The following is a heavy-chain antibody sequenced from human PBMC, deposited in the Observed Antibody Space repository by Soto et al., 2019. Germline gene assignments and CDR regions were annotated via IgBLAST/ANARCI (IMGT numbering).Heavy chain of an antibody. Sequence: ASVKVSCKVSGYTLTELSMHWVRQAPGKGLEWMGGFDPEDGETIYAQKFQGRVTMTEDTSTDTAYMELSSLRSEDTAVYYCATAGPYSSGFPFYYWGQGTLVTVSS. V-gene: IGHV1-24*01. CDR2: FDPEDGET. D-gene: IGHD6-19*01. CDR1: GYTLTELS. CDR3: ATAGPYSSGFPFYY. J-gene: IGHJ4*02.